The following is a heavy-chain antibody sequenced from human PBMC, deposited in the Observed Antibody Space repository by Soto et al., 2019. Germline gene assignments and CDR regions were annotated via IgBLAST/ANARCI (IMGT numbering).Heavy chain of an antibody. D-gene: IGHD2-8*01. J-gene: IGHJ5*02. Sequence: QVQLVQSGAEVKKPGASVKVSCKASGYTFTSYGISWVRQAPGQGLEWMGWISAYNGNTNYAQKLQGRVTMTTDTSTSTAYMELRSLRSDDTAVYYCARDMDRQEDIVLMVYAIPWFDPWGQGTLVTVSS. V-gene: IGHV1-18*01. CDR2: ISAYNGNT. CDR1: GYTFTSYG. CDR3: ARDMDRQEDIVLMVYAIPWFDP.